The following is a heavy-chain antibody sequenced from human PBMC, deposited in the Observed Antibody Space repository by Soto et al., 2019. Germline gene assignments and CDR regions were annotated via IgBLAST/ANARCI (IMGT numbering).Heavy chain of an antibody. CDR2: INHSGST. CDR1: GGSFSGYY. V-gene: IGHV4-34*01. CDR3: ARSLGYYYYGMDV. Sequence: QVQLQQWGAGLLKPSETLFLTCAVYGGSFSGYYWSWIRQPPGKGLEWIGEINHSGSTNYNPSLKSRVTISVDTSKNQFSLKLSSVTAADTAVYYCARSLGYYYYGMDVWGQGTTVTVSS. J-gene: IGHJ6*02. D-gene: IGHD7-27*01.